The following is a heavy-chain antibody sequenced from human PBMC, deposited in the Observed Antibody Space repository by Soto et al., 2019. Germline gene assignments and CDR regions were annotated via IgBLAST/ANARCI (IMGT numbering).Heavy chain of an antibody. D-gene: IGHD6-19*01. J-gene: IGHJ6*02. CDR2: ISDSGII. CDR1: GLTFNKYE. V-gene: IGHV3-48*03. CDR3: ATSIALAGYNYYYGLDV. Sequence: EAQLVESGGGVVQPGWSLRLSCAASGLTFNKYEMTWVRQAPGKGLEWVSYISDSGIIHYAESLKGRVTISRDSTKNSLYLQLNRLSAEDTAVYYCATSIALAGYNYYYGLDVWGQGTTVTVSS.